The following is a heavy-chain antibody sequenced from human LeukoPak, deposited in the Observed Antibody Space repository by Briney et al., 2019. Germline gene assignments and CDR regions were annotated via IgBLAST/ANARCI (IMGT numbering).Heavy chain of an antibody. CDR3: ARDRYDSSGYYDY. CDR1: GYTFTSYD. J-gene: IGHJ4*02. Sequence: ASVKVSCKASGYTFTSYDINWVRQATGQGLEWMGWMNPNSDNTGYAQKFQGRVTMTRNTSISTAYMELSSLRSEDTAVYYCARDRYDSSGYYDYWGQGTLVTVSS. CDR2: MNPNSDNT. V-gene: IGHV1-8*01. D-gene: IGHD3-22*01.